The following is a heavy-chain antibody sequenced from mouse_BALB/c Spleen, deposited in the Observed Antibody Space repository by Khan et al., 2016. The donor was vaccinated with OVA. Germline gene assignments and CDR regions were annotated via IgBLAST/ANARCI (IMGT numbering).Heavy chain of an antibody. Sequence: VQLQEPGPGLVKPSQSLSLTCTVTGYSFTSDYAWNWIRQFPGNKMEWMGYISYSGSTNNNPAHKSRISITRDTSKNHFFLQLNSVTTEDTATYYCARDAYGYNYVMDYWGQGTSVTVSS. J-gene: IGHJ4*01. CDR2: ISYSGST. CDR3: ARDAYGYNYVMDY. CDR1: GYSFTSDYA. V-gene: IGHV3-2*02. D-gene: IGHD2-2*01.